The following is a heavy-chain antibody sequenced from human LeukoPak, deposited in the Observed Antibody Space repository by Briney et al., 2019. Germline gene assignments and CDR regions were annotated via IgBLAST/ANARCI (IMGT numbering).Heavy chain of an antibody. J-gene: IGHJ1*01. CDR1: GFIFTNAW. V-gene: IGHV3-15*07. Sequence: PGGSLRLSCAASGFIFTNAWKNWVRQAPGKGLEWVGRIKSKTDGGTTDYAAPVKGRFTVSRDDSKSKLYLQMNSLKIEDTAMYYCIRYGYNLLEYSQHWGQGTLVTVSS. CDR2: IKSKTDGGTT. CDR3: IRYGYNLLEYSQH. D-gene: IGHD5-24*01.